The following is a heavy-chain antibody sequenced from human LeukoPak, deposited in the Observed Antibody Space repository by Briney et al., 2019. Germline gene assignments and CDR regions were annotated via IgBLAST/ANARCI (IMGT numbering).Heavy chain of an antibody. Sequence: YPSETLSLTCTVSGGSISSYYWGWIRQPPGKGLEWIGSIYYSGSTYYNPSLKSRVTISVDTSKNQFSLKLSSVTAADTAVYYCARLEAIAYYFDYWGQGTLVTVSS. CDR3: ARLEAIAYYFDY. CDR1: GGSISSYY. V-gene: IGHV4-39*01. CDR2: IYYSGST. J-gene: IGHJ4*02.